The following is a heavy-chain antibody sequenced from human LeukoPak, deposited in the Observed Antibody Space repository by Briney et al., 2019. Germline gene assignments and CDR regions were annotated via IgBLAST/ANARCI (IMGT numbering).Heavy chain of an antibody. Sequence: PGRSLRLSCAASGFTFDDYAMHWVRQAPGKGLEWVSGISWNSGSIGYADSVKGRFTISRDNAKNSLYLQMNSLRAEDTAVYYCARSSRFLEWLYYYYGMDVWGQGTTVTVSS. J-gene: IGHJ6*02. V-gene: IGHV3-9*01. D-gene: IGHD3-3*01. CDR2: ISWNSGSI. CDR3: ARSSRFLEWLYYYYGMDV. CDR1: GFTFDDYA.